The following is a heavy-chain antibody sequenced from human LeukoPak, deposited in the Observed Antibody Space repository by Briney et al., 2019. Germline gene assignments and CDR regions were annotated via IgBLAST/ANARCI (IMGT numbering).Heavy chain of an antibody. CDR3: ARLGYCSGGSCYKMGLDSGYFDY. Sequence: GGSLRLSCAASGFTFSGSAMQWVRQASGKGLEWVGRIRSKANSYATAYAASVKGRFTISRDDSKNTAYLQMNSLRAEDTAVYYCARLGYCSGGSCYKMGLDSGYFDYWGQGTLVTVSS. CDR1: GFTFSGSA. J-gene: IGHJ4*02. D-gene: IGHD2-15*01. CDR2: IRSKANSYAT. V-gene: IGHV3-73*01.